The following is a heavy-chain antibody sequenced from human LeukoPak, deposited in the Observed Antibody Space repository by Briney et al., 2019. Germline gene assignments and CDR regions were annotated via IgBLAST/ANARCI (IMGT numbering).Heavy chain of an antibody. Sequence: PGRSLRLSCAASGFTFSSYGMHWVRQAPGKGLEWVAVISYDGSNKYYADSVKGRFTISRDNSKNTLYLQMNSLRAEDTAVYYCAKGPSLDYWGQGTLVTVSS. CDR1: GFTFSSYG. J-gene: IGHJ4*02. V-gene: IGHV3-30*18. CDR3: AKGPSLDY. D-gene: IGHD3-16*02. CDR2: ISYDGSNK.